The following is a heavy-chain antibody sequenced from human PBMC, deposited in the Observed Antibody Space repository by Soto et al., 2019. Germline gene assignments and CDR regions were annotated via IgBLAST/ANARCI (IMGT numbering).Heavy chain of an antibody. D-gene: IGHD3-10*01. Sequence: EVQLVESGGSLVTPGGSLRLSCAASGFPFTKAWLNGVRQAPGKGLEWVGRIRSKTSRETREYCAPVKGRLTISRDDSKYMLYLEMNSLKIEETGVYYCPTDWFTGIVGSWGQGTMVTVSS. CDR2: IRSKTSRETR. J-gene: IGHJ3*01. CDR3: PTDWFTGIVGS. CDR1: GFPFTKAW. V-gene: IGHV3-15*01.